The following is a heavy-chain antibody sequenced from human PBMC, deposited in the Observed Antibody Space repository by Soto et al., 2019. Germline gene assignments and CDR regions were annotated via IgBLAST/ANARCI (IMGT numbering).Heavy chain of an antibody. CDR3: ARETTTPTTYYDFWSGHPASGYIWFDP. CDR2: IYYSGST. Sequence: ASETLSLTCTVSGGSISSGDYYWSWIRQPPGKGLEWIGYIYYSGSTYYNPSLKSRVAISVDTSKNQFSLKLSSVTAADTAVYHCARETTTPTTYYDFWSGHPASGYIWFDPWGQGTLVTVSS. D-gene: IGHD3-3*01. J-gene: IGHJ5*02. CDR1: GGSISSGDYY. V-gene: IGHV4-30-4*01.